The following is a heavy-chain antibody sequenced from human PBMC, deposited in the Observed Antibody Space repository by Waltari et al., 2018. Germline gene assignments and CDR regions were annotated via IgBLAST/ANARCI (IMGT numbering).Heavy chain of an antibody. V-gene: IGHV5-51*03. CDR1: GYSFPIYW. D-gene: IGHD3-22*01. J-gene: IGHJ3*02. CDR2: IYPGDSDT. Sequence: EVQLVQSGAEVKKPGESLKISCKGSGYSFPIYWIGWVRQMPGKGLESMGIIYPGDSDTRYSPSFQGQVSISADKTISTAYLQWSSLEASDTAMYYCARLSSGSRRPFDIWGQGTMVTVSS. CDR3: ARLSSGSRRPFDI.